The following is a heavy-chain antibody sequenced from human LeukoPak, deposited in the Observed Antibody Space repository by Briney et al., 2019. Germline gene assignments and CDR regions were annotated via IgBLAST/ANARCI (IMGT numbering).Heavy chain of an antibody. Sequence: GGSLRLSCAASGFTFSSYAMHWVRQAPGTGLGWRSYRSYDGSNKYYADSVEGRFTISRDNSKNTLYLQMNSLRAEDTAVYYCARGYYDSSGYYDYWGQGTLVTVSS. D-gene: IGHD3-22*01. J-gene: IGHJ4*02. V-gene: IGHV3-30-3*01. CDR3: ARGYYDSSGYYDY. CDR2: RSYDGSNK. CDR1: GFTFSSYA.